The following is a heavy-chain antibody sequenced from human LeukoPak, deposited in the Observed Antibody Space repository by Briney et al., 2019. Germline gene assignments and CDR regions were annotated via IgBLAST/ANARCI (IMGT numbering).Heavy chain of an antibody. J-gene: IGHJ4*02. V-gene: IGHV3-48*03. CDR2: ISSSGSTI. Sequence: GGSLRLSCAASGFTFSSYEMNWVRQAPGKGLEWVSYISSSGSTIYYADSVKGRFTISRDNAKNTLYLQMNSLRAEDTAVYYCATTGSGSYYDYWGQGTLVTVSS. CDR1: GFTFSSYE. D-gene: IGHD1-26*01. CDR3: ATTGSGSYYDY.